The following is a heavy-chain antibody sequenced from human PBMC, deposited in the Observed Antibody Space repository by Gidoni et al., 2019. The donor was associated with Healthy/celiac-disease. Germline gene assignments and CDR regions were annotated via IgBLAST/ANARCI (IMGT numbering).Heavy chain of an antibody. Sequence: EVQLVESGGGLVQTGGSLRLSCAAAGFTFSSHAMSWVRQAPGKGLEWVSAISGSGGSTYYADSVKGRFTISRDNSKNTLYLQMNSLRAEDTAVYYCAKDLGSSWYDYYYYGMDVWGQGTTVTVSS. J-gene: IGHJ6*02. CDR1: GFTFSSHA. D-gene: IGHD6-13*01. V-gene: IGHV3-23*04. CDR2: ISGSGGST. CDR3: AKDLGSSWYDYYYYGMDV.